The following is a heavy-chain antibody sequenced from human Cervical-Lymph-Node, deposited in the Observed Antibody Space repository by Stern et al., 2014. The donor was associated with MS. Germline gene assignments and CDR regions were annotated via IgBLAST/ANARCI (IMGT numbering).Heavy chain of an antibody. D-gene: IGHD2-2*01. Sequence: VHLVESGSELKKPGASVKVSCKASGYTFSRHSINWVRQAPGQGLEWMGWINTNTANPTYAQGFTGRFVFSLDTSVSTAYLQISSLKAEDTAVYYCARDMWCSSTMCLDPWGQGTLVTVSS. CDR3: ARDMWCSSTMCLDP. CDR1: GYTFSRHS. V-gene: IGHV7-4-1*02. J-gene: IGHJ5*02. CDR2: INTNTANP.